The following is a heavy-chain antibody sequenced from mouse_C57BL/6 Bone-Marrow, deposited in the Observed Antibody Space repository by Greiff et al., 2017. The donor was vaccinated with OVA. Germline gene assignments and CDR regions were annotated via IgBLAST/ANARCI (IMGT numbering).Heavy chain of an antibody. CDR1: GYSFTSYY. J-gene: IGHJ3*01. Sequence: VQLQQSGPELVKPGASVKISCKASGYSFTSYYIHWVKQRPGQGLEWIGWIYPGSGNTKYNEKFKGKATLTADTSSSTAYMQLSSLTSEDSAVYYCAREDGYYPFAYWGQGTLVTVSA. V-gene: IGHV1-66*01. CDR3: AREDGYYPFAY. D-gene: IGHD2-3*01. CDR2: IYPGSGNT.